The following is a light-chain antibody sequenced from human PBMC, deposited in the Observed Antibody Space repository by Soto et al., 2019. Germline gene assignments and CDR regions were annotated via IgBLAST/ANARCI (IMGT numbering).Light chain of an antibody. Sequence: ELVLTQSPATLSLSPGERATLSCRASQSIRSNLAWYQHKPGQAPRLLIYDASNRATGIPGRFSGSGSGTDFTLTISNLEPEDFAVYYCQHRDNWPWTFGQGAKVELK. CDR3: QHRDNWPWT. CDR2: DAS. CDR1: QSIRSN. J-gene: IGKJ1*01. V-gene: IGKV3-11*01.